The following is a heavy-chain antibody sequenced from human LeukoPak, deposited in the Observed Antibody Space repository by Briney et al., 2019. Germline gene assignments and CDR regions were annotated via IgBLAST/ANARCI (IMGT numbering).Heavy chain of an antibody. CDR3: AIHSSSQSFDY. CDR2: ISSSSSTI. CDR1: GFTFSSYS. V-gene: IGHV3-48*01. D-gene: IGHD6-13*01. Sequence: GGSLRLSCAASGFTFSSYSRNWVRQAPGKGLEWVSYISSSSSTIYYADSVKGRFTISRDNAKNSLYLQMNSLRAEDTAVYYCAIHSSSQSFDYWGQGTLVTVSS. J-gene: IGHJ4*02.